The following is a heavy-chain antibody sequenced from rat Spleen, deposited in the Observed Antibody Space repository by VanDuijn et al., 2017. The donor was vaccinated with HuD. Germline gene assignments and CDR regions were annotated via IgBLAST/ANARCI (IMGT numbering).Heavy chain of an antibody. J-gene: IGHJ2*01. CDR1: GFSLTRYD. V-gene: IGHV2S30*01. CDR2: MKYDGDT. CDR3: VRDGGFDY. Sequence: QVQLKESGPGLVQPSQTLSITCTVSGFSLTRYDISWVRQPPGKGLEWMGRMKYDGDTYYNSALKSRLSISRDTSKSQVFLKMSGLQTEDTATYYCVRDGGFDYWGQGVMVTVSS.